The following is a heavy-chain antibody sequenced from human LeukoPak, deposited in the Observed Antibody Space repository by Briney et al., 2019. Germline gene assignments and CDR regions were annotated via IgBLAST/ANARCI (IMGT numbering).Heavy chain of an antibody. V-gene: IGHV1-69*01. CDR1: GGTFSSYA. D-gene: IGHD4-11*01. Sequence: GASVKVSCKASGGTFSSYAISWVRQAPGQGLEWMGGIIPIFGTANYAQKFQGRVTITADESTSTAYMELSSLRSEDTAVYYCARVIGDSNYDNWFDPWGQGTLVTVSS. CDR2: IIPIFGTA. J-gene: IGHJ5*02. CDR3: ARVIGDSNYDNWFDP.